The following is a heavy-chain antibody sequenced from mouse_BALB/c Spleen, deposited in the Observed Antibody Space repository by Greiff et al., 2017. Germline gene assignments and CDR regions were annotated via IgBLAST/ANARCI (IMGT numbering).Heavy chain of an antibody. D-gene: IGHD2-4*01. CDR3: ARYDYDRYYYAMDY. CDR2: ILPGSGST. V-gene: IGHV1-9*01. CDR1: GYTFSSYW. Sequence: QVQLQQSGAELMKPGASVKISCKATGYTFSSYWIEWVKQRPGHGLEWIGEILPGSGSTNYNEKFKGKATFTADTSSNTAYMQLSSLTSEDSAVYYCARYDYDRYYYAMDYWGQGTSVTVSS. J-gene: IGHJ4*01.